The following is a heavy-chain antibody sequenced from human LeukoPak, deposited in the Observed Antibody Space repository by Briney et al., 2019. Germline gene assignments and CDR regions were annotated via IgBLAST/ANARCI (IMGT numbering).Heavy chain of an antibody. V-gene: IGHV1-46*01. CDR1: GYTFTSYY. Sequence: ASVKVSCKASGYTFTSYYMHWVRQAPGQGLEWMGIINPSGGSTSYAQKFQGRVTMTRDTSTSTVYMELSSLRSEDTAVYYCARGGRGYDSSGYYYVVSPPQYFQHWGQGTLVTVSS. CDR2: INPSGGST. J-gene: IGHJ1*01. D-gene: IGHD3-22*01. CDR3: ARGGRGYDSSGYYYVVSPPQYFQH.